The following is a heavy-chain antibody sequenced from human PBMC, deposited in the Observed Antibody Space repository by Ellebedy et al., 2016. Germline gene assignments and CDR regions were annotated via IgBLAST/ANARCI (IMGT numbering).Heavy chain of an antibody. Sequence: ASVKVSXXASGYTFTSYGISWVRQATGQGLEWMGWMNPNSGNTGYAQKFQGRVTMTRNTSISTAYMELSSLRSEDTAVYYCARDPAPWGTVTTLRYGMDVWGQGTTVTVSS. D-gene: IGHD4-17*01. J-gene: IGHJ6*02. V-gene: IGHV1-8*02. CDR3: ARDPAPWGTVTTLRYGMDV. CDR2: MNPNSGNT. CDR1: GYTFTSYG.